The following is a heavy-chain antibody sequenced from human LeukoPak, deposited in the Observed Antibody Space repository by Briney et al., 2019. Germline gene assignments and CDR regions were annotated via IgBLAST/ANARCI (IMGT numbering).Heavy chain of an antibody. Sequence: PSETLSLTCTVSGGSISSYYWSWIRQPPGKGLEGIGYIYYSGSTNYNPSLKSRVTISVDTSKNQFSLKLSSVTAADTAVYYCARSTEDYVVTFDYWGQGTLVTVSS. J-gene: IGHJ4*02. CDR3: ARSTEDYVVTFDY. V-gene: IGHV4-59*08. CDR1: GGSISSYY. CDR2: IYYSGST. D-gene: IGHD4-23*01.